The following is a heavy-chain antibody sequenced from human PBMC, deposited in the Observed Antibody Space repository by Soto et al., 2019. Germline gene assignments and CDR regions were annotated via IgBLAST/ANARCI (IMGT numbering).Heavy chain of an antibody. CDR1: GFTFSSYA. V-gene: IGHV3-30-3*01. CDR2: KSYDGSNK. CDR3: ARSTSGWYKGAFDI. J-gene: IGHJ3*02. D-gene: IGHD6-19*01. Sequence: QVQLVESGGGVVQPGRSLRLSCAASGFTFSSYAMHWVRQAPGKGLDWVAVKSYDGSNKYYADSVKGRITVSRDNSKNTLYLQMNSLRAEDTAVYYCARSTSGWYKGAFDIWGQGIMVTVSS.